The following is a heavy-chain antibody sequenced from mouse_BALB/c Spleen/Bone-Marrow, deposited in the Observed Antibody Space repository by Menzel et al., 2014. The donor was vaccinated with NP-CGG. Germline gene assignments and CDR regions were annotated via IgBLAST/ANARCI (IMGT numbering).Heavy chain of an antibody. CDR3: ARSHYPYYFDY. J-gene: IGHJ2*01. CDR1: GFSLTSYG. Sequence: VKVVESGPGLVAPSQSLSITCTVSGFSLTSYGVHWVRQPPGKGLEWLGVIWADGSTNYNSALMSRLSISKDNSKSQVFLKMNSLQTDDTAMYYCARSHYPYYFDYWGQGTTLTVSS. CDR2: IWADGST. D-gene: IGHD1-2*01. V-gene: IGHV2-9*02.